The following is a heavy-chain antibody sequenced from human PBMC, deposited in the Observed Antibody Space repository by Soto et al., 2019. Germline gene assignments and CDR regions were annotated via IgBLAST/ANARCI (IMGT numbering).Heavy chain of an antibody. CDR1: GFTFTNYW. V-gene: IGHV3-74*01. CDR3: GSVFEY. J-gene: IGHJ4*02. Sequence: DVQLVESGGGLVQPGGSPRLSCAASGFTFTNYWMHWVRQAPEKGLVWVSRIDSEGIYTSYADSVKGRFTISRDNAKNTLYLQMNDLRAEDTAVYYCGSVFEYWGQGSLVTVSS. CDR2: IDSEGIYT.